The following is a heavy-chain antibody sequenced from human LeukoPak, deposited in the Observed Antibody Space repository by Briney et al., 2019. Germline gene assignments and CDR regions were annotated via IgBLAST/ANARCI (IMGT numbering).Heavy chain of an antibody. CDR2: INPSGGST. Sequence: GGSLRLSCAASGYTFTSYYMHWVRQAPGQGLEWMGIINPSGGSTSYAQKFQGRVTMTRDTSTSTVYMELSSLRSEDTAVYYCARWGAVEYYYDSSGYYYFDYWGQGTLVTVSS. V-gene: IGHV1-46*01. D-gene: IGHD3-22*01. J-gene: IGHJ4*02. CDR3: ARWGAVEYYYDSSGYYYFDY. CDR1: GYTFTSYY.